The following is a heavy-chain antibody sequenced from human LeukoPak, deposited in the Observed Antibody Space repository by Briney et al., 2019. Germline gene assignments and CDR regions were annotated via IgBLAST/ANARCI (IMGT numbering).Heavy chain of an antibody. D-gene: IGHD6-13*01. J-gene: IGHJ4*02. CDR1: GYTFTSYG. CDR2: ISAYNGNT. V-gene: IGHV1-18*01. Sequence: ASVKVSCKASGYTFTSYGISWVRQAPGQGLEWMGWISAYNGNTNYAQKLQDRVTMTTDTSTSTAYMELRSLRSDDTVVYYCAREIPAAGTVPFDYWGQGTLVTVSS. CDR3: AREIPAAGTVPFDY.